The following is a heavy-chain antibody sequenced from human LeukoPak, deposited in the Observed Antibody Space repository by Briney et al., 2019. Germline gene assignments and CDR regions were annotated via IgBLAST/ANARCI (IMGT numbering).Heavy chain of an antibody. D-gene: IGHD1-1*01. V-gene: IGHV4-61*02. J-gene: IGHJ5*02. CDR3: ARDHNWNDVDWFDP. CDR1: GGSIGSGSYY. CDR2: IYTSGST. Sequence: SETLSLTCTVSGGSIGSGSYYWSWIRQPAGKGLEWIGRIYTSGSTNYNPSLKSRVTISVDTSKNQFSLKLSSVTAADTAVYYCARDHNWNDVDWFDPWGQGTLVTVSS.